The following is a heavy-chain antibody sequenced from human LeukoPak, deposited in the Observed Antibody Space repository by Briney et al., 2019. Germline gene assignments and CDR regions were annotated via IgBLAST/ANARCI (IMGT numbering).Heavy chain of an antibody. J-gene: IGHJ4*02. D-gene: IGHD3-10*01. CDR2: INPSGGST. CDR1: GYTFTSYY. Sequence: ASVKVSCKASGYTFTSYYMHWVRQAPGQGLEWMGIINPSGGSTNYAQKFQGRVTMTRDMSTSTVYMELSSLRSEDTAVYYCAKLMVRGESEDYWGQGTLVTVSS. CDR3: AKLMVRGESEDY. V-gene: IGHV1-46*01.